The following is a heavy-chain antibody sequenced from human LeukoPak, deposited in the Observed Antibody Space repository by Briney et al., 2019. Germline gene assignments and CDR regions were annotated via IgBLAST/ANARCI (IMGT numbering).Heavy chain of an antibody. J-gene: IGHJ4*02. CDR2: IYTSGST. CDR3: ARVPRLGGYYFDY. D-gene: IGHD3-16*01. Sequence: SETLSLTCTVSGGSISSGSYYWSWIQQPAGKGLEWIGRIYTSGSTTYNPSLKSRVTISVDTSKNQLSLKLSSVTAADTAVYYCARVPRLGGYYFDYWGQGTLVTVSS. CDR1: GGSISSGSYY. V-gene: IGHV4-61*02.